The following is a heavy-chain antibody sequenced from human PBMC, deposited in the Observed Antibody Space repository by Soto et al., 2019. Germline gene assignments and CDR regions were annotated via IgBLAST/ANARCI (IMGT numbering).Heavy chain of an antibody. Sequence: PGGSLRLSCAASGFTFSSYSMNWVRQAPGKGLEWVSSISSSSSYIYYADSVKGRFTISRDNAKNSLYLQMNSLRAEDTAVYYCARDFTVLTGYPVGFDIWGQGTMVTVS. CDR3: ARDFTVLTGYPVGFDI. J-gene: IGHJ3*02. CDR1: GFTFSSYS. CDR2: ISSSSSYI. V-gene: IGHV3-21*01. D-gene: IGHD3-9*01.